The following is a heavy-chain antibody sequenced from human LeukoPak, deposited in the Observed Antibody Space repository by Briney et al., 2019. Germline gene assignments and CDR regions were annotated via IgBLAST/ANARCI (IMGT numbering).Heavy chain of an antibody. D-gene: IGHD6-13*01. Sequence: PGGSLRLSCAASGFTFNTYWMHWVRQAPGEGLVWVSHINTDGSSTKYADSVKGRFTISRDNAKNTLYLQMNSLRAEDTAVYYCARDRAAEAGTEAFDIWGQGTMVTVSS. J-gene: IGHJ3*02. CDR1: GFTFNTYW. CDR3: ARDRAAEAGTEAFDI. CDR2: INTDGSST. V-gene: IGHV3-74*03.